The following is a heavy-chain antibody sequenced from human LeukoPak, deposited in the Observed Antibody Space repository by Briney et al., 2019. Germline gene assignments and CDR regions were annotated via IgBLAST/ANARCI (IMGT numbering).Heavy chain of an antibody. Sequence: PSETLSLTCTVSGGSISGYYWNWIRQPAGKGLEWIARIHSGGTTNYNPSLGSRPTMSVDTSKSQFSLKLTSVTAADTAVYYCARDPGMERFGVVFDSWGQGTLVTVSS. D-gene: IGHD3-10*01. CDR3: ARDPGMERFGVVFDS. V-gene: IGHV4-4*07. J-gene: IGHJ4*02. CDR1: GGSISGYY. CDR2: IHSGGTT.